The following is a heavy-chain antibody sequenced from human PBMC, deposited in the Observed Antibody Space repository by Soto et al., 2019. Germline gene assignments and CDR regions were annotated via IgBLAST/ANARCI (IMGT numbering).Heavy chain of an antibody. CDR2: INHSGNT. V-gene: IGHV4-34*01. J-gene: IGHJ2*01. D-gene: IGHD2-21*02. Sequence: QVQLQQWGAGLLKPSETLSLTCDVHGESISGYYWSWLRQTPGKGLEWIGEINHSGNTNSNPSLRSRVTMSVAPSKSQFSLKLSSVTAADTAVYYCARNPRLGCVGDCYSYFDLWGRGTLVTVSS. CDR3: ARNPRLGCVGDCYSYFDL. CDR1: GESISGYY.